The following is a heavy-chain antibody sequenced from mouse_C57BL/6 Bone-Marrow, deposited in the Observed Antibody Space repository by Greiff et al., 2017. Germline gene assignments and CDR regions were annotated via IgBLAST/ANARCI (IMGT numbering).Heavy chain of an antibody. Sequence: EVKLMESGPGLVKPSQSLSLTCSVTGYSITSGYYWNWVRQFPGNKLEWMGYISYDGCNNYNPSLKNRISISRDTSKNQIFLKLNAVTTEDTGTCYCARGTFFAYWGKGTLVTVSA. CDR3: ARGTFFAY. V-gene: IGHV3-6*01. CDR2: ISYDGCN. D-gene: IGHD3-3*01. J-gene: IGHJ3*01. CDR1: GYSITSGYY.